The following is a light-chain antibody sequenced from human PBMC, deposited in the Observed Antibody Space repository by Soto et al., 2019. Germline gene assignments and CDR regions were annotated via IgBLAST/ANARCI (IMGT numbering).Light chain of an antibody. CDR1: QSVRSNY. CDR2: VAS. V-gene: IGKV3-20*01. J-gene: IGKJ2*01. Sequence: EIVLTQSPVTLSLSPGERATLSCRASQSVRSNYVAWYQQKPGQAPRLLISVASSRATGIPDRFSGTGSGTDFTLPISRLEPEDFAVYYCQQYGGSPYTFGQGTKLEIK. CDR3: QQYGGSPYT.